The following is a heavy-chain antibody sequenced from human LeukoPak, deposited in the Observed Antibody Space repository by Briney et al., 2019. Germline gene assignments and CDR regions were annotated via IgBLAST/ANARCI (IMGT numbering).Heavy chain of an antibody. Sequence: ASVKVSCKASGYTFTSYGISWVRQAPGQGLEWMGWINPNGGGTNYAQKFQGWVTMTRDTSISTAYMELSRLRSDDTAVYYCARRGGSGWYVDYWGQGTLVTVSS. CDR2: INPNGGGT. D-gene: IGHD6-19*01. V-gene: IGHV1-2*04. CDR1: GYTFTSYG. CDR3: ARRGGSGWYVDY. J-gene: IGHJ4*02.